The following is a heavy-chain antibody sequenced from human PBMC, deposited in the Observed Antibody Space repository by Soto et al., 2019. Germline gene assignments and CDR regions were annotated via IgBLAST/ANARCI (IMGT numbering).Heavy chain of an antibody. CDR2: MSYDGSNK. Sequence: QVQLVESGGGVVQPGRSLRLSCAASGFTFSSYAMHWVRRAPGKGLEWMAVMSYDGSNKYYADSVKGRFTISRDNSKNTLYMQMNSLRPEDKALNCCARGGGAYWGQGTLVIVSS. CDR3: ARGGGAY. J-gene: IGHJ4*02. CDR1: GFTFSSYA. V-gene: IGHV3-30-3*01. D-gene: IGHD3-16*01.